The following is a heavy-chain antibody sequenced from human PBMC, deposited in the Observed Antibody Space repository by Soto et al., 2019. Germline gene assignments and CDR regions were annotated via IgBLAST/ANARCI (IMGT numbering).Heavy chain of an antibody. J-gene: IGHJ5*02. V-gene: IGHV3-30*18. CDR2: ISYDGSNK. D-gene: IGHD3-10*01. CDR3: AKDHSYYGSALKWFDP. Sequence: PGGSLRLSCAASGFTFSIYGMHWVRQAPGKGLEWVAVISYDGSNKYYADSVKGRFTISRDNSKNTLYLQMNSLRAEDTAVYYCAKDHSYYGSALKWFDPCGEGTMVTVSS. CDR1: GFTFSIYG.